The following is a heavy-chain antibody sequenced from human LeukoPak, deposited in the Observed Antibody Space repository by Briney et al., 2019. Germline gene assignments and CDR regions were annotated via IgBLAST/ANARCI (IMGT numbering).Heavy chain of an antibody. CDR3: ARHIPPPPIAVAGFDYYMDV. D-gene: IGHD6-19*01. V-gene: IGHV1-18*01. CDR2: ISAYNGNT. CDR1: GYTFTSYG. Sequence: GASVKVSCKASGYTFTSYGISWVRQAPGQGLEWMGWISAYNGNTNYAQKLQGRVTMTTDTSTSTAYMELRSLRSDDTAVYYCARHIPPPPIAVAGFDYYMDVWGKGTTVTVSS. J-gene: IGHJ6*03.